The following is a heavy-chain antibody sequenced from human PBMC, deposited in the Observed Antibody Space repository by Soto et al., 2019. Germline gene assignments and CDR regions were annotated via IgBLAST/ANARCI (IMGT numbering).Heavy chain of an antibody. J-gene: IGHJ6*02. Sequence: QVQLVQSGAEVKMPGSSVRVSCKASGGSFSKYGISWVRQAPGQGLEWMGGIIPMFGIGNYAEKFLGRVTITADESTSTSHMELSSLRPDDTAVYFCARGYREYYFYAMDVWGQGTTVTVSS. D-gene: IGHD1-26*01. CDR1: GGSFSKYG. V-gene: IGHV1-69*01. CDR2: IIPMFGIG. CDR3: ARGYREYYFYAMDV.